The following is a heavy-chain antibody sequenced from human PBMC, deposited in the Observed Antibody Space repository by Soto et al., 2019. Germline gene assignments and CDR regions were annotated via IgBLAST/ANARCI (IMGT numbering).Heavy chain of an antibody. J-gene: IGHJ5*02. Sequence: GGSLRLSCAASGFTFSSYAMSWVRQAPGKGLEWVSAISGSGGSTYYADSVKGRFTISRDNSKNTLYLQMNSLRAEDTAVYYCAKDRMDIVVVVAATPSDWFDPWGQGTLVTVSS. CDR1: GFTFSSYA. CDR3: AKDRMDIVVVVAATPSDWFDP. CDR2: ISGSGGST. D-gene: IGHD2-15*01. V-gene: IGHV3-23*01.